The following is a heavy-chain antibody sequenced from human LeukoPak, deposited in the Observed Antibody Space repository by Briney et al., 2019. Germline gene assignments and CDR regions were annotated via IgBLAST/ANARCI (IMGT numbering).Heavy chain of an antibody. Sequence: RTSETLSLTCTVSGGSISSYYWSWIRQPPGKGLEWIGYIYDSGSNNYNPSLKSRVTISIDTSKNQFSLKLNSVTAADTAVYYCARTTTSFDDWGQGTLVTVSS. CDR1: GGSISSYY. D-gene: IGHD2-2*01. V-gene: IGHV4-59*01. J-gene: IGHJ4*02. CDR3: ARTTTSFDD. CDR2: IYDSGSN.